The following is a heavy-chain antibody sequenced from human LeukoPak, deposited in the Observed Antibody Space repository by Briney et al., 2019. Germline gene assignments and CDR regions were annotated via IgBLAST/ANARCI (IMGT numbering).Heavy chain of an antibody. CDR3: ARVAANYYYDNTGYYSL. D-gene: IGHD3-22*01. J-gene: IGHJ4*02. CDR1: GFTFSSYG. Sequence: PGGSLRLSCAASGFTFSSYGMHWVRQAPGKGLEWVAVISYDGSNKYYADSVKGRFTISRDNSENTLYLQMNSLKAEDTAVYYCARVAANYYYDNTGYYSLWGQGTLVTVSS. V-gene: IGHV3-30*03. CDR2: ISYDGSNK.